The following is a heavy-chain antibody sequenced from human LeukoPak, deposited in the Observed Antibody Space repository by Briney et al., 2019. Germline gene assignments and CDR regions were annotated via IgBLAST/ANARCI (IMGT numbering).Heavy chain of an antibody. J-gene: IGHJ6*02. Sequence: SETLSLTCTVSGGSISSFHWSWIRQPPGKGLEHIGNIYDSGSTYYNPSLKSRVTISVDTSKNQFSLKLSSVTAADTAVYYCARVRIGQQLDKYYYYAMDVWGQGTTVTVSS. D-gene: IGHD6-13*01. CDR1: GGSISSFH. CDR2: IYDSGST. CDR3: ARVRIGQQLDKYYYYAMDV. V-gene: IGHV4-59*01.